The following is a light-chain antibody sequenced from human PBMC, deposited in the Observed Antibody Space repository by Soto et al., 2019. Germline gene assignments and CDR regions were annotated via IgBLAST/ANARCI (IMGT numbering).Light chain of an antibody. CDR2: GAT. Sequence: EIVLTQSPGTLSMSPGKKTNLSCRASQSVSSRYVAWHQQKPGQAPRLLLSGATNRATGIPDRFSGSGSGTDFTLTISRLEPEDFAVYYCQQYSNSPFTFGPGT. CDR1: QSVSSRY. V-gene: IGKV3-20*01. CDR3: QQYSNSPFT. J-gene: IGKJ3*01.